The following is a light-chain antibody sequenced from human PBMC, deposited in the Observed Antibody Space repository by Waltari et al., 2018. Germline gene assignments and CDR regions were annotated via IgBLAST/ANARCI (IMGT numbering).Light chain of an antibody. Sequence: QSALTQPRSVSGSPGQSVTLSCTGTSSAVGRYTYVSWYQQNPGQAPNLMIYDVSERPSGVPDRFSGSKSGNTASLTISGLQSEDESDYYCCSYAGSYTRVFGGGTKLTVL. CDR2: DVS. V-gene: IGLV2-11*01. J-gene: IGLJ2*01. CDR3: CSYAGSYTRV. CDR1: SSAVGRYTY.